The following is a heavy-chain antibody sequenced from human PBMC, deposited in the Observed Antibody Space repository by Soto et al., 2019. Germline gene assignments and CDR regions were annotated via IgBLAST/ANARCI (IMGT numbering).Heavy chain of an antibody. V-gene: IGHV1-3*01. D-gene: IGHD3-9*01. CDR1: GYTFTSYA. J-gene: IGHJ5*02. CDR3: ARGPLYYDILTGYLWWFDP. Sequence: GASVKVSCKACGYTFTSYAMHWVRHAPGQRLGWMGWINAGNGNTKYSQKFQGRVTITRDTSASTAYMELSSLRSEDTAVYYCARGPLYYDILTGYLWWFDPWAREPWSPSPQ. CDR2: INAGNGNT.